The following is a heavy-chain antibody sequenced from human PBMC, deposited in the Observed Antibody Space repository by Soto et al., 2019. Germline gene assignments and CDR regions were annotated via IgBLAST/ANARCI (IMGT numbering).Heavy chain of an antibody. CDR3: ARDSSSSGQLFAFDI. CDR1: GFTVSSNY. V-gene: IGHV3-66*01. D-gene: IGHD6-19*01. Sequence: GGSLRLSCAASGFTVSSNYMSWVRQAPGKGLEWVSVIYSGGSTYYADSVKGRFTISRDNSKNTLYLQMNSLRAEDTAVYYCARDSSSSGQLFAFDIWGQGTMVTVSS. CDR2: IYSGGST. J-gene: IGHJ3*02.